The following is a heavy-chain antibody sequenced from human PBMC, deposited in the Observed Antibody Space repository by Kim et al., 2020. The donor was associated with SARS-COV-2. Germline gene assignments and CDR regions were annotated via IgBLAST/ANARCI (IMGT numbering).Heavy chain of an antibody. J-gene: IGHJ4*02. CDR2: IKQDGSEK. V-gene: IGHV3-7*01. Sequence: GGSLRLSCAASGFTFSSYWMSWVRQAPGKGLEWVANIKQDGSEKYYVDSVKGRFTISRDNAKNSLYLQMNSLRAEDTAVYYCAREILWFGEPVYFDYWGQGTLVTVSS. CDR3: AREILWFGEPVYFDY. CDR1: GFTFSSYW. D-gene: IGHD3-10*01.